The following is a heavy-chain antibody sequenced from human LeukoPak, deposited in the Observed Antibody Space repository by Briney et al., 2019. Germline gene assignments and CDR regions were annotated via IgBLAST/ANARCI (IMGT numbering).Heavy chain of an antibody. Sequence: GGSLRLSCVASGFTFSSHWVHWVRQVPGKGLVWVSRINGDGSSTNYADSVKGRFTISRDNAKNTVYLQMNSLTIEDTAVYYCASPETGGFFDYWGQGTLVTVAS. CDR3: ASPETGGFFDY. V-gene: IGHV3-74*01. D-gene: IGHD7-27*01. CDR2: INGDGSST. CDR1: GFTFSSHW. J-gene: IGHJ4*02.